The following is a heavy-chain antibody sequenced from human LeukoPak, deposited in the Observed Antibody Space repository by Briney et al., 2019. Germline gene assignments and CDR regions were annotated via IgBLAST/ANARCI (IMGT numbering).Heavy chain of an antibody. D-gene: IGHD3-10*01. CDR3: TRRMETYYNAPQSPMGMDV. V-gene: IGHV3-23*01. Sequence: GGSLRLSCAASGFTFSNDSMSWVRQAPGKGLEWVARITSSGATTYYADSVKGRFTVSRDNSMNTMFLQMNSLRAQDTAVYSCTRRMETYYNAPQSPMGMDVWGQGTTVTVSS. CDR2: ITSSGATT. J-gene: IGHJ6*02. CDR1: GFTFSNDS.